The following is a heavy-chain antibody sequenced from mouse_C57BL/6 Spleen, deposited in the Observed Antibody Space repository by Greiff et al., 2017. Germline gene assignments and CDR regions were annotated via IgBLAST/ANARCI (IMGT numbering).Heavy chain of an antibody. J-gene: IGHJ2*01. D-gene: IGHD2-4*01. CDR2: IYPRSGNT. CDR3: APYDYGYFDY. Sequence: QVQLQQSGAELARPGASVKLSCKASGYTFTSSGISWVKQRTGQGLEWIGEIYPRSGNTYYNEKFKGKATLTADKSSSTAYMELRSLTSEDSAVYFCAPYDYGYFDYWGQGTTLTVSS. CDR1: GYTFTSSG. V-gene: IGHV1-81*01.